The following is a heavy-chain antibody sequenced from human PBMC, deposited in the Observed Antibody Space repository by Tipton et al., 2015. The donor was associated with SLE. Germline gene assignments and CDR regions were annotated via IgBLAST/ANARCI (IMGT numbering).Heavy chain of an antibody. CDR3: ASAGSLTQAYEN. CDR2: ITWNSGSK. Sequence: RSLRLSCAASGFTFDDYAMHWVRQAPGKGLEGVSGITWNSGSKSYSDSVKGRFTISRDNAKNSLYLQMHSLRPEDTALYYCASAGSLTQAYENWGQGTMVPVSS. CDR1: GFTFDDYA. J-gene: IGHJ3*02. V-gene: IGHV3-9*01.